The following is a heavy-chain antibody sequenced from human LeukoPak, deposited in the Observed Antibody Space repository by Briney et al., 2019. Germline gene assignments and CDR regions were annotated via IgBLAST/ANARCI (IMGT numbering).Heavy chain of an antibody. CDR1: GFTFSTYA. CDR2: ITSHSGYI. CDR3: ARSDDYGDYLVDY. D-gene: IGHD4-17*01. V-gene: IGHV3-21*06. Sequence: AGGSLRLSCAASGFTFSTYAVNWVRQAPGKGLEWVSTITSHSGYIYYADSVKGRFTTSRDNAQNSLYLQMNSLRDEDTAVYYCARSDDYGDYLVDYWGQGTLVTVSS. J-gene: IGHJ4*02.